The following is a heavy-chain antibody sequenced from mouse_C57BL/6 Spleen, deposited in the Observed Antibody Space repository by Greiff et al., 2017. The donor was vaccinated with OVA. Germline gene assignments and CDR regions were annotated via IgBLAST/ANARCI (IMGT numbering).Heavy chain of an antibody. CDR3: AREGYGNYPYYFDY. J-gene: IGHJ2*01. V-gene: IGHV5-16*01. CDR1: GFTFSDYY. CDR2: INHDGSST. Sequence: DVMLVESEGGLVKPGSSMKFSCTASGFTFSDYYMAWVRQVPEKGLEWVANINHDGSSTHYLDSLKSRFIISRDNANNILYLQMSSLKSEDTATYYCAREGYGNYPYYFDYWGQGTTLTVSS. D-gene: IGHD2-10*02.